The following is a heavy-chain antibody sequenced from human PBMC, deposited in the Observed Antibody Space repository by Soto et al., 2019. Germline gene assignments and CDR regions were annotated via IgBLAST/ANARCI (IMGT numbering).Heavy chain of an antibody. Sequence: KPGGSLRLSCAASGFSFGTYAMNWVRQAPGKGLEWVSFISFSSSYIYYADSVKGRFTISRDNAKNSLYLQMNSLRAEDTAVYYCARINSGWGPLSPYPFDYWGQGALVTVSS. V-gene: IGHV3-21*01. CDR2: ISFSSSYI. J-gene: IGHJ4*02. D-gene: IGHD6-19*01. CDR1: GFSFGTYA. CDR3: ARINSGWGPLSPYPFDY.